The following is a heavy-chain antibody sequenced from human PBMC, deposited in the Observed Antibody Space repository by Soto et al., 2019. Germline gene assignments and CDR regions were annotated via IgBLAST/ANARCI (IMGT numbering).Heavy chain of an antibody. J-gene: IGHJ3*02. Sequence: GGSLRLSCAASGFTFSSYDMHWVRQATGKGLEWVSAIGTAGDTYYPGSVKGRFAISRENAKNSLYLQMNSLRAGDTAVYYCARVVASGAFDIWGQGTMVTVSS. V-gene: IGHV3-13*01. D-gene: IGHD5-12*01. CDR1: GFTFSSYD. CDR3: ARVVASGAFDI. CDR2: IGTAGDT.